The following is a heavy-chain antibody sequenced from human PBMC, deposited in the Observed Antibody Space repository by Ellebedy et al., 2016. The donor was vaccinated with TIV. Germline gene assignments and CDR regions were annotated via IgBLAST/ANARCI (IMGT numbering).Heavy chain of an antibody. D-gene: IGHD2-15*01. Sequence: PGGSLRLSCAASGFTFSSYGMHWVRQAPGKGPELVAVILYDASNKYYADSVKGRLTISRDNSKNTLYLKMNGRRAEDPAVYYCARGSGGRSSHYYYGMDVWGQGTTVTVSS. CDR3: ARGSGGRSSHYYYGMDV. V-gene: IGHV3-33*01. CDR2: ILYDASNK. CDR1: GFTFSSYG. J-gene: IGHJ6*02.